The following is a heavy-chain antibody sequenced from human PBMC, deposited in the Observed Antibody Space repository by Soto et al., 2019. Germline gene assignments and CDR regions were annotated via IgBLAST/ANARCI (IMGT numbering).Heavy chain of an antibody. CDR3: AKGVLSFHYGMDV. J-gene: IGHJ6*02. Sequence: GSLRLSCATSGFTFNTYPMTWVRQAPGKGLEWVSSISSTAGKTSSYADSVKGRFAISRDFSDNTLYLQMDNLRVDDTAVYFCAKGVLSFHYGMDVWGQGTTVTVSS. D-gene: IGHD3-10*01. CDR2: ISSTAGKTS. CDR1: GFTFNTYP. V-gene: IGHV3-23*01.